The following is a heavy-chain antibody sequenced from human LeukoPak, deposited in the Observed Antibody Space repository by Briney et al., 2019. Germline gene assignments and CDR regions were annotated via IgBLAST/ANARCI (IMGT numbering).Heavy chain of an antibody. CDR2: ISYDGSNK. Sequence: GRSLRLSCAASGFTFSSYAMHWVRQAPGKGLEWVAVISYDGSNKYYADSVKGRFTISRDNSKNTLYLQMNSLRAEDTAVYYCARGAYNWNYGASGYYFDYWGQGTLVTVSS. V-gene: IGHV3-30-3*01. CDR1: GFTFSSYA. J-gene: IGHJ4*02. CDR3: ARGAYNWNYGASGYYFDY. D-gene: IGHD1-7*01.